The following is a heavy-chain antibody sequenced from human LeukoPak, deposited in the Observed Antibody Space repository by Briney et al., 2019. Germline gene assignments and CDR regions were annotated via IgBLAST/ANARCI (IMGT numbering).Heavy chain of an antibody. CDR2: IDPSDSYT. D-gene: IGHD2-15*01. Sequence: GESLTISCMGSGYIFTSYWISWVRQMPGKGLEWMGRIDPSDSYTNYSPSFQGHVTISADKSISTAYLQWSSLKASDTAMYYCASWRSVAGAFDIWGQGTMVTVSS. CDR1: GYIFTSYW. CDR3: ASWRSVAGAFDI. J-gene: IGHJ3*02. V-gene: IGHV5-10-1*01.